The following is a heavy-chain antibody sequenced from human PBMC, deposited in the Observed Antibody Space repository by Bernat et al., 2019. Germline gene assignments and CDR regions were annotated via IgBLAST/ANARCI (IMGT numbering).Heavy chain of an antibody. D-gene: IGHD6-19*01. V-gene: IGHV3-30-3*01. CDR1: GFTFSSYA. CDR3: ARDRDSSGWYSAFDI. Sequence: QVQLVESGGGLVQPGRSLRLSCAASGFTFSSYAMHWVRQAPGKGLEWVAVISYDGSNKYYADSVKGRFTISRVNSKNTLYLQMNSLRAEDTAVYYCARDRDSSGWYSAFDIWGQGTMVTVSS. J-gene: IGHJ3*02. CDR2: ISYDGSNK.